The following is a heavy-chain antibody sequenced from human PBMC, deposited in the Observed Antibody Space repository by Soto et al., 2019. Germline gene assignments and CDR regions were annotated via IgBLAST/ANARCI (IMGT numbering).Heavy chain of an antibody. CDR2: IWNDGNGY. CDR1: GFTFNNYV. V-gene: IGHV3-33*01. D-gene: IGHD6-13*01. CDR3: ARRQISPPTRGAASARGGMDV. Sequence: GGSLRLSCAASGFTFNNYVMHWVRQAPGKGLEWVAVIWNDGNGYYYANSVKGRFTISRDNSKNTLYLQMSSLRVEDTAVYYCARRQISPPTRGAASARGGMDVWGQGTTVTVSS. J-gene: IGHJ6*02.